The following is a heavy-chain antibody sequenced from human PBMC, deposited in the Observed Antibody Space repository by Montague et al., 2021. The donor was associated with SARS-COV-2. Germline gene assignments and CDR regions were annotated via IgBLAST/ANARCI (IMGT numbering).Heavy chain of an antibody. CDR2: IYWDDDK. V-gene: IGHV2-5*02. Sequence: PALVKPTQTLTLTCTFSGFSLSTSGVGVGWIRQPPGKALEWLALIYWDDDKRYSPSLKSRLTITKDTSKNQVVLTMTNMDPVDTATYYCAHRRVQLLRDDFDFWGQGTMVTVSS. J-gene: IGHJ3*01. D-gene: IGHD1-26*01. CDR3: AHRRVQLLRDDFDF. CDR1: GFSLSTSGVG.